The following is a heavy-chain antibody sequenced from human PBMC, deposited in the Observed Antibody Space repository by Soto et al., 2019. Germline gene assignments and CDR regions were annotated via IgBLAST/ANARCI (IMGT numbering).Heavy chain of an antibody. V-gene: IGHV3-23*01. Sequence: PGGSLRLSCAASGFTFSSYAMSWVRQAPGKGLEWVSAISGSGGSTYYADSVKGRFTISRDNSKNTLYLQMNSLRAEDTAVYYCAKTFGGVIVMRYFDYWGQGTLVTVSS. CDR3: AKTFGGVIVMRYFDY. D-gene: IGHD3-16*02. CDR2: ISGSGGST. J-gene: IGHJ4*02. CDR1: GFTFSSYA.